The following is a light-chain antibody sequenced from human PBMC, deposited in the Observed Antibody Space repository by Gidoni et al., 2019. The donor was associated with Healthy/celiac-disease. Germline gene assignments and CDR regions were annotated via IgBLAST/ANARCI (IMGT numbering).Light chain of an antibody. V-gene: IGKV4-1*01. CDR1: QSVLYSSNNKNY. J-gene: IGKJ1*01. CDR3: QQYYSTPWT. CDR2: WAS. Sequence: DIVMTQSPDSLAVSLGERATINCKSSQSVLYSSNNKNYLAWYQQKPGQPPKLLNSWASTRESGVPDRFSGSGSGTDFTLTISSLQAEDVAVYYCQQYYSTPWTFGQGTKVEIK.